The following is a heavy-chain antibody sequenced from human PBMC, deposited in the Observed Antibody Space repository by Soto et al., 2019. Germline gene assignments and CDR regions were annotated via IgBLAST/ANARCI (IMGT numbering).Heavy chain of an antibody. J-gene: IGHJ5*02. D-gene: IGHD1-20*01. CDR2: IYYSGST. V-gene: IGHV4-31*03. CDR3: ARVYNIYNWFDP. CDR1: GGSISSGGYY. Sequence: LSLTCTVSGGSISSGGYYWSWIGQHPGKGLEWIGYIYYSGSTYYNPSLKSRVTISVDTSKNQFSLKLSSVTAADTAVYYCARVYNIYNWFDPWGQGTLVTVSS.